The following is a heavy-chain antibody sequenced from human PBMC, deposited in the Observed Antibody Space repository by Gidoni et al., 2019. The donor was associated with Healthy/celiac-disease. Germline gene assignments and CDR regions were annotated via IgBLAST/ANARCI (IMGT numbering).Heavy chain of an antibody. V-gene: IGHV3-21*01. CDR2: ISSSSSYI. CDR1: GFTFSSYS. J-gene: IGHJ4*02. D-gene: IGHD3-9*01. Sequence: EVQLVESGGGLVKPGGSLRLSCAASGFTFSSYSMNWVRQAPGKGLEWVSSISSSSSYIYYADSVKGRFTISRDNAKNSLYLQMNSLRAEDTAVYYCARDHVVLRYFDWLVDYWGQGTLVTVSS. CDR3: ARDHVVLRYFDWLVDY.